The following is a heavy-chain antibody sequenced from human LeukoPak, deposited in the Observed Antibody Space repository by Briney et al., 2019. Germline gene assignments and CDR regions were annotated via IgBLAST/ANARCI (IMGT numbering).Heavy chain of an antibody. D-gene: IGHD2-15*01. Sequence: SVKVSCKASGGTFSSYAISWVRQAPGQGLEWMGRIIPILDIANYAQKFQDRVTITADKSTSTAYMELNSLRAGDTAVYYCARVPKHCSGGSCYDYWGQGTLVTVSS. J-gene: IGHJ4*02. V-gene: IGHV1-69*04. CDR2: IIPILDIA. CDR1: GGTFSSYA. CDR3: ARVPKHCSGGSCYDY.